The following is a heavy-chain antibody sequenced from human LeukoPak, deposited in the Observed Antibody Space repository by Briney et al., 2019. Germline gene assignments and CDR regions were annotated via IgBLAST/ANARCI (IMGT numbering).Heavy chain of an antibody. D-gene: IGHD3-3*01. CDR1: GFTFSNFA. CDR2: ISGSGGDT. J-gene: IGHJ4*02. V-gene: IGHV3-23*01. Sequence: GGSLRLSCAASGFTFSNFAMSWVRQAPGKGLEWVSAISGSGGDTYYADSVKGRFTISRDNSKNTLYLQMNSLRAEDTAVYYCAKDSPARYYDFWSGYSSFDYWGQGTLVTVSS. CDR3: AKDSPARYYDFWSGYSSFDY.